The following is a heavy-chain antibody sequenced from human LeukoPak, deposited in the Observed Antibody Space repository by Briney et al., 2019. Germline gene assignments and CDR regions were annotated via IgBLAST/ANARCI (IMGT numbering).Heavy chain of an antibody. CDR3: ARGPIIDIVVIPAAADYYHMDV. CDR1: GYTFTSYH. V-gene: IGHV1-18*04. Sequence: ASVKVSCKASGYTFTSYHMHWVRQAPGQGLEWMGWISAYNGNTRYAQKLQGRVTMTTDSSTSTAYMELRSLRSDDTAVYYCARGPIIDIVVIPAAADYYHMDVWGKGTTVTVSS. D-gene: IGHD2-2*01. J-gene: IGHJ6*03. CDR2: ISAYNGNT.